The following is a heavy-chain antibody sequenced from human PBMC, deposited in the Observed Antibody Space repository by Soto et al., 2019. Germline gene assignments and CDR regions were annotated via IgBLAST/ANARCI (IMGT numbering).Heavy chain of an antibody. CDR2: ISTYNGYT. CDR1: GYTFATYG. D-gene: IGHD3-9*01. Sequence: QVQLVQSGAEVKKPGASVKVSCKASGYTFATYGIHWVRQAPGQGLEWMGWISTYNGYTNYVRRLQARVTMTTDTSTSTAYMELKSLRSDDTAVYFCARAGKNDILAGYYQPYYYCGMDVWGQGTTVTVSS. V-gene: IGHV1-18*01. J-gene: IGHJ6*02. CDR3: ARAGKNDILAGYYQPYYYCGMDV.